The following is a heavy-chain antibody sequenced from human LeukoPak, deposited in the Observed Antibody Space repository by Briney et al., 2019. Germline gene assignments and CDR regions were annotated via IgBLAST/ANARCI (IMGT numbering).Heavy chain of an antibody. V-gene: IGHV4-31*11. D-gene: IGHD2-8*01. CDR2: IYYSGST. CDR1: GGSFSGYY. J-gene: IGHJ5*02. CDR3: ARVYGQMNWFDP. Sequence: SETLSLTCAVYGGSFSGYYWSWIRQHPGKGLEWIGCIYYSGSTYYNPSLKSRVTISVDTSKNQFSLKLSSVTAADTAVYYCARVYGQMNWFDPWGQGTLVTVSS.